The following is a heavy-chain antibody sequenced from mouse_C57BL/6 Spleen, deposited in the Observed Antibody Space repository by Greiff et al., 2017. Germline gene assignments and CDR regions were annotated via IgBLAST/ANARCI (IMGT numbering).Heavy chain of an antibody. J-gene: IGHJ4*01. V-gene: IGHV1-9*01. Sequence: QVQLKESGAELMKPGASVKLSCKATGYTFTGYWIEWVQQRPGHGLEWIGEILPGGGSTNYNDKFKGKATFTVDPSSNTAYMQLSSLTTEDSAIXYCARRGSSYGDYAMDYWGQGTSVTVSS. D-gene: IGHD1-1*01. CDR1: GYTFTGYW. CDR2: ILPGGGST. CDR3: ARRGSSYGDYAMDY.